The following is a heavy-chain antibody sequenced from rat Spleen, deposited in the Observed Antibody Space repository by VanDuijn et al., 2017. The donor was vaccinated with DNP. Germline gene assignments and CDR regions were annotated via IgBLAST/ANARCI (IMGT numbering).Heavy chain of an antibody. V-gene: IGHV5-20*01. CDR1: GFTFSDYY. CDR2: IRYDGGST. J-gene: IGHJ4*01. Sequence: EVQLVESGGGLVQPGRSLKLSCAASGFTFSDYYMAWVRQAPTKGLEWVASIRYDGGSTYYRDSVKGRFTISRDHAKSSLYLQMDSLRSEDTATYYCARRSYYAMDAWGQGTSVTVSS. CDR3: ARRSYYAMDA.